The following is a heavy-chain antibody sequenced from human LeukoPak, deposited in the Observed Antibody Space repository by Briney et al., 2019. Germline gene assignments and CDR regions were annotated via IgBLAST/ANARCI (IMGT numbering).Heavy chain of an antibody. CDR2: IIPIFGTT. CDR1: GGTFSSYA. D-gene: IGHD2-15*01. J-gene: IGHJ5*02. V-gene: IGHV1-69*05. CDR3: ARVLDPYCSGGSCYGGWFDP. Sequence: SVKVSCKASGGTFSSYAISWVRQAPGQGLEWMGGIIPIFGTTNYAQKFQGRVTITTDESTSTAYMELSSLRSEDTAVYYCARVLDPYCSGGSCYGGWFDPWGQGTLVTVSS.